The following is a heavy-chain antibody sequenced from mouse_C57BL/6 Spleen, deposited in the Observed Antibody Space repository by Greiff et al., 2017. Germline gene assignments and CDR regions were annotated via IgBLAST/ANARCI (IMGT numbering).Heavy chain of an antibody. CDR2: IDPETGGT. V-gene: IGHV1-15*01. CDR3: TRGRGGFAMDY. D-gene: IGHD3-1*01. CDR1: GYTFTDYE. Sequence: QVPLQLSGAELVRPGASVTLSCKASGYTFTDYEMHWVKQTPGHGLEWIGDIDPETGGTAYNQKFQGKAILTADKSSSTAYMELRSLTSEDSAVYYCTRGRGGFAMDYWGQGTSVTVSS. J-gene: IGHJ4*01.